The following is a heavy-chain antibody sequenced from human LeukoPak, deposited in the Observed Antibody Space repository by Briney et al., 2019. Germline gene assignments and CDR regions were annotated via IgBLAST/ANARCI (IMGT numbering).Heavy chain of an antibody. V-gene: IGHV4-39*07. D-gene: IGHD3-16*01. CDR2: VYIDRIN. J-gene: IGHJ4*02. CDR3: ARTSSWGPY. Sequence: SETLSLTCPVSGGSFTNTLFYWGWLRQPPGKGLGWMGTVYIDRINSSSPSLKRRVATSVDTSKNQFSLRLSSVTALDAAVYYCARTSSWGPYWGERILATAS. CDR1: GGSFTNTLFY.